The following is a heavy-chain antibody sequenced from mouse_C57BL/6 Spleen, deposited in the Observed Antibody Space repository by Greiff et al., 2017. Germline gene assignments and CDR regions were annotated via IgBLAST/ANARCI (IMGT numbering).Heavy chain of an antibody. D-gene: IGHD2-4*01. CDR2: IYPGDGDT. Sequence: QVQLQQSGPELVKPGASVKISCKASGYAFSSSWMNWVKQRPGKGLEWIGRIYPGDGDTNYNGKFKGKATLTADKSSSTAYMQLSSLTSEDSAVYFCARFPYDYGYFDYWGQGTTLTVSS. V-gene: IGHV1-82*01. J-gene: IGHJ2*01. CDR1: GYAFSSSW. CDR3: ARFPYDYGYFDY.